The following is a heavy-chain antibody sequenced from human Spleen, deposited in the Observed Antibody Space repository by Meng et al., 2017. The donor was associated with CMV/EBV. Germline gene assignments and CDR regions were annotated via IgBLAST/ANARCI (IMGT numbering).Heavy chain of an antibody. Sequence: GGSLRLSCAASGFTFSSYAMHWVRQDPGKGLEWVAFIRYDGSNKYYVDSVKGRFTISRDNSKNMLYLQMNSLRVADTAVYYCAKDDPAYIDFWIGYSTPPDYWGQGTLVTVSS. D-gene: IGHD3-3*01. V-gene: IGHV3-30*02. CDR1: GFTFSSYA. J-gene: IGHJ4*02. CDR2: IRYDGSNK. CDR3: AKDDPAYIDFWIGYSTPPDY.